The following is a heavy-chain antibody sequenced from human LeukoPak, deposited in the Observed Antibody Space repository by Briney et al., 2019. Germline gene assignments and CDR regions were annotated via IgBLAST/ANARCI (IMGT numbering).Heavy chain of an antibody. Sequence: GGSLRLSCVASAFTFRNYGMHWVRQAPGKGLEWVTFIRFDGTNKNYADSVKGRFTISRDNSKNTLYLQMNNLRVEDTAVYYCAKPRRYYDVLTGYYSDHYYFDYWGQGTLVTVSS. CDR3: AKPRRYYDVLTGYYSDHYYFDY. CDR2: IRFDGTNK. J-gene: IGHJ4*02. D-gene: IGHD3-9*01. CDR1: AFTFRNYG. V-gene: IGHV3-30*02.